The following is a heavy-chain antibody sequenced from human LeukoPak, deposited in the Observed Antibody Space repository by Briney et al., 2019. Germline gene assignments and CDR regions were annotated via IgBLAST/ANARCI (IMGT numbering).Heavy chain of an antibody. V-gene: IGHV1-69*13. CDR1: GYTFTGYS. J-gene: IGHJ3*02. CDR2: IIPIFGTA. D-gene: IGHD2-8*01. Sequence: SVKVSCKASGYTFTGYSVYWVRQAPGQGLEWMGGIIPIFGTANYAQKFQGRVTITADESTSTAYMELSSLRSEDTAVYYCARDIVLMVYAKRGDAFDIWGQGTMVTVSS. CDR3: ARDIVLMVYAKRGDAFDI.